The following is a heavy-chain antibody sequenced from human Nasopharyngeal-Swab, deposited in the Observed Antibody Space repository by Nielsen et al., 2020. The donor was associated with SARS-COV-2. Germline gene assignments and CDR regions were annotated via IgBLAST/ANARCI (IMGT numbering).Heavy chain of an antibody. CDR2: INTNTGNA. J-gene: IGHJ4*02. V-gene: IGHV7-4-1*02. Sequence: ASVKVSCKASRYTFTTSYIHWVRQAPGQGLEWMGWINTNTGNANYAHGFTGRFVFSLDTSVTTAYVEIISLEAEDTAVYYCARSGYSSRHYDNWGQGTLVTVSS. D-gene: IGHD6-13*01. CDR3: ARSGYSSRHYDN. CDR1: RYTFTTSY.